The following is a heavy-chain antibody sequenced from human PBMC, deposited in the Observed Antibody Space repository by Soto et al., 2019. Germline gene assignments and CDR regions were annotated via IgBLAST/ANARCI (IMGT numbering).Heavy chain of an antibody. Sequence: QVQLVESGGGVVQPGRSLRLSCAASGFTFSSYAMHWVSQAPGKGLEWVAVISYDGSNKYYADSVKGRFTISRDNSKNTLYLQMNSLRAEDTAVYYCARADESPYYYYGMDVWGQGTTVTVSS. CDR1: GFTFSSYA. CDR2: ISYDGSNK. CDR3: ARADESPYYYYGMDV. J-gene: IGHJ6*02. V-gene: IGHV3-30-3*01.